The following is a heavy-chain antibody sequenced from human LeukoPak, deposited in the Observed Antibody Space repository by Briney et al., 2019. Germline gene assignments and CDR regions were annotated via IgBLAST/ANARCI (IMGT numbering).Heavy chain of an antibody. D-gene: IGHD4-17*01. J-gene: IGHJ4*02. CDR2: IIPIFGTA. CDR3: AREAYGDYETFDY. CDR1: GGTFSSYA. V-gene: IGHV1-69*13. Sequence: GASVKLSCKASGGTFSSYATSWVRQAPGQGLEWMGGIIPIFGTANYAQKFQGRVTITADESTSTAYMELSSLRSEDTAVYYCAREAYGDYETFDYWGQGTLVTVSS.